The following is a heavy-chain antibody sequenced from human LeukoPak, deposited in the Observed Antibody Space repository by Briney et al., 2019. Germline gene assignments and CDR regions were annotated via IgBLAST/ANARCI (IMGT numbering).Heavy chain of an antibody. CDR3: ARGQYSSGWVHYYYYMDV. CDR1: GYTFTGYY. V-gene: IGHV1-2*02. D-gene: IGHD6-19*01. CDR2: INPNSGGT. Sequence: GASVKVSCKASGYTFTGYYMHWVRQAPGQGLEWMGWINPNSGGTNYAQKFQGRVTMTRDTSISTAYMELSRLRSDDTAVYYCARGQYSSGWVHYYYYMDVWGKGTTATVSS. J-gene: IGHJ6*03.